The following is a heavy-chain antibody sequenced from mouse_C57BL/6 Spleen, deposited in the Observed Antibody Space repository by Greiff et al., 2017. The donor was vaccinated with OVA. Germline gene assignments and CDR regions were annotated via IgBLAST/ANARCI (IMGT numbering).Heavy chain of an antibody. V-gene: IGHV7-3*01. Sequence: EVMLVESGGGLVQPGGSLSLSCAASGFTFTDYYMSWVRQPPGKALEWLGFIRNKANGYTTEYSASVKGRFTISRDNSQSILYLQMNDLRAEDSATYYCARYDYYGSSSFAYWGQGTLVTVSA. J-gene: IGHJ3*01. D-gene: IGHD1-1*01. CDR3: ARYDYYGSSSFAY. CDR1: GFTFTDYY. CDR2: IRNKANGYTT.